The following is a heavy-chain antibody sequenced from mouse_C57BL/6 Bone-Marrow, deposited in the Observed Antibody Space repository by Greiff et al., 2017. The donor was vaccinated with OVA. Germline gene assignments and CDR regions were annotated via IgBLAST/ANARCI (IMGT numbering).Heavy chain of an antibody. CDR1: GFTFSDYY. CDR2: ISNGGGST. V-gene: IGHV5-12*01. J-gene: IGHJ4*01. Sequence: EVQRVESGGGLVQPGGSLKLSCAASGFTFSDYYMYWVRQTPEKRLEWVAYISNGGGSTYYPDTVKGRFTISRDNAKNTLYLQMSRLKSEDTAMYYCARRNGKMDKDDWGQGTSVTVSS. CDR3: ARRNGKMDKDD.